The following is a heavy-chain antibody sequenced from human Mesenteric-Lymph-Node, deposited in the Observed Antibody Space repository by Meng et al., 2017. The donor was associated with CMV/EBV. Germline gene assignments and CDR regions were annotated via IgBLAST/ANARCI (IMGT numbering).Heavy chain of an antibody. CDR3: ARRGNYDSDYSEY. Sequence: HLQEAGPGLVNPSDTLSLSCIVSGDSSSNSTYYWTWIRQPPGKGLEWIGSVHHSGTTYSNPSLKGRLTISVDTSANLFSLRLTTVTAADTATYYCARRGNYDSDYSEYWGQGTLVTVSS. D-gene: IGHD3-22*01. V-gene: IGHV4-39*01. CDR1: GDSSSNSTYY. CDR2: VHHSGTT. J-gene: IGHJ4*02.